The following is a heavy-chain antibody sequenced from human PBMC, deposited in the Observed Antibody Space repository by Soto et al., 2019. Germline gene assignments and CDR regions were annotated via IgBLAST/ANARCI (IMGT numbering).Heavy chain of an antibody. J-gene: IGHJ4*02. CDR2: VSKSDYT. Sequence: GGSLRLSCVVSGFTFNNYGINWVRQAPGKGLEWVSTVSKSDYTYYSDSVKGRFTISRDNVKNSVSLQMNTLRAEDTAVYYCAREDSIIIPAVSDFWGQGTLVTVSS. D-gene: IGHD2-2*01. CDR3: AREDSIIIPAVSDF. CDR1: GFTFNNYG. V-gene: IGHV3-21*01.